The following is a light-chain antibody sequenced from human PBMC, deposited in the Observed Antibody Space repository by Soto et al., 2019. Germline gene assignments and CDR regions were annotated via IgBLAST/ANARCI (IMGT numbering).Light chain of an antibody. Sequence: IQMTQSPSTLSASVGDRVTITCRASQSISSWLAWYQQKPGKAPKLLFYDASSLESGVPSRFSGSGSGTEFTLTISSLQPDDFATYYCQQYNSYPYTFGQGTKLEIK. CDR1: QSISSW. J-gene: IGKJ2*01. CDR2: DAS. CDR3: QQYNSYPYT. V-gene: IGKV1-5*01.